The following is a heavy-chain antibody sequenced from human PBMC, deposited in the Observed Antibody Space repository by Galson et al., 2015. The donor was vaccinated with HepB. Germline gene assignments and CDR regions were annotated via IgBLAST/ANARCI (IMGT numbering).Heavy chain of an antibody. J-gene: IGHJ4*02. CDR1: GFTFSSYA. Sequence: SLRLSCAASGFTFSSYAMSWVRQAPGKGLEWVSAISGSGESTYYADSIKGRFTISRDNSKNTLYLQMNILRAEDTAVYYCPKGSSAHCPYYFDYWGQGTLVTVSS. D-gene: IGHD2-21*02. CDR3: PKGSSAHCPYYFDY. V-gene: IGHV3-23*01. CDR2: ISGSGEST.